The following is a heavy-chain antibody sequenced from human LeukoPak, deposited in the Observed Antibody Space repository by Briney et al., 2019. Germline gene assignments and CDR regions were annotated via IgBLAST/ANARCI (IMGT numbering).Heavy chain of an antibody. CDR2: SYYSGST. CDR1: GDSISTTIYY. Sequence: PAETLSLTSTVSGDSISTTIYYWGWIPQPPGMGLECIGSSYYSGSTYHNQSLTSRATILVDTSRTQFSLNLSHVTAADTAVYYCARIYPIIGYCSSTSCLASFDIWGHGTMVTVSS. D-gene: IGHD2-2*01. CDR3: ARIYPIIGYCSSTSCLASFDI. J-gene: IGHJ3*02. V-gene: IGHV4-39*07.